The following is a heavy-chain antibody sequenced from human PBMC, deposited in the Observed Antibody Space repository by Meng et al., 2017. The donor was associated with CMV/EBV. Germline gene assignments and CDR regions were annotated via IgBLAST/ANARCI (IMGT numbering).Heavy chain of an antibody. J-gene: IGHJ5*02. Sequence: ESLKSSCAASGFTFSSYSMNWVRQAPGKGLEWVSSISSNSSYIYYAGSVKGRFNISRDNAKNSLYLQMNSLRAEDTAVYYCARDRAAPGWFDPWGQGTLVTVSS. CDR3: ARDRAAPGWFDP. D-gene: IGHD6-13*01. V-gene: IGHV3-21*01. CDR2: ISSNSSYI. CDR1: GFTFSSYS.